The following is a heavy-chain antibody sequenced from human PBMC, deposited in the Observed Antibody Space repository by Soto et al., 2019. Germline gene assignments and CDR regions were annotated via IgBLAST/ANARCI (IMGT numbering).Heavy chain of an antibody. Sequence: QVQLVQSGAEVKKPGSSVKVSCKASGGTFSSYTISWVRQAPGQGLECMGRIIPILGIANYAQKFQGRVTITAHTSTSTDYMERSSLRSEDTAVYYWARDGRVYYYGMDVWGQGTTVTVSS. V-gene: IGHV1-69*08. CDR1: GGTFSSYT. CDR3: ARDGRVYYYGMDV. CDR2: IIPILGIA. J-gene: IGHJ6*02.